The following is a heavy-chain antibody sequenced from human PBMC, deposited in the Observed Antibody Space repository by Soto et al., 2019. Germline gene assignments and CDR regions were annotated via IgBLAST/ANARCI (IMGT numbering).Heavy chain of an antibody. V-gene: IGHV3-30-3*01. Sequence: GGSLRLSCAASGFTFSSYAMHWVRQAPGKGLEWVAVISYDGSNKYYADSVKGRFTISRDNSKNTLYMQMNSLRAEDTAVYYCAIAYDILTGPSIWGQGTLVTVSA. CDR1: GFTFSSYA. D-gene: IGHD3-9*01. CDR2: ISYDGSNK. CDR3: AIAYDILTGPSI. J-gene: IGHJ4*02.